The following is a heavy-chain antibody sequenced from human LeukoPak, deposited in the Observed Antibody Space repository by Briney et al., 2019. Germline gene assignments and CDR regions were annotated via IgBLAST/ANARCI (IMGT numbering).Heavy chain of an antibody. V-gene: IGHV3-21*01. D-gene: IGHD2-2*01. CDR1: GFTFRSYS. J-gene: IGHJ6*02. CDR3: ARDRKVVPAAAGTYYYYGMDV. CDR2: ISSSSSYI. Sequence: GGSLRLSCAPSGFTFRSYSMNWVRQAPGKGLEWVSSISSSSSYIYYADSVKGRFTISRDNAKNSLYLQMNSLRAEDTAVYYCARDRKVVPAAAGTYYYYGMDVWGRGTTVTVSS.